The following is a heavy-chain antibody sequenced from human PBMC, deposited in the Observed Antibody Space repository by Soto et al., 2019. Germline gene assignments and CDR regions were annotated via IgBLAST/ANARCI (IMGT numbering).Heavy chain of an antibody. Sequence: SETLSLTCTVSGGSISSTDHYWGWIRQSPGRGLEWIGSVYYTGTTYYNPSLKSRVATSVDTSKNQFSLNLRSVTAADTAVFYCARGRALYCSGGSCYWFDPWGQGTLVTVSS. J-gene: IGHJ5*02. CDR1: GGSISSTDHY. D-gene: IGHD2-15*01. CDR3: ARGRALYCSGGSCYWFDP. CDR2: VYYTGTT. V-gene: IGHV4-39*01.